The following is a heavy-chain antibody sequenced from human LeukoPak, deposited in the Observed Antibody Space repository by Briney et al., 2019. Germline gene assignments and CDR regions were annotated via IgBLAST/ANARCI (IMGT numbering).Heavy chain of an antibody. CDR1: GFTFSSYA. J-gene: IGHJ4*02. V-gene: IGHV3-23*01. Sequence: PGGSLRLSCAASGFTFSSYAMSWVRQAPGKGLEWVSAISGSGGSTYYADSVKGRFTISRDNSRNTLYLQMNSLRAEDTAVYYCAKGPDSSGRTAGYWGQGTLVTVSS. CDR2: ISGSGGST. CDR3: AKGPDSSGRTAGY. D-gene: IGHD3-22*01.